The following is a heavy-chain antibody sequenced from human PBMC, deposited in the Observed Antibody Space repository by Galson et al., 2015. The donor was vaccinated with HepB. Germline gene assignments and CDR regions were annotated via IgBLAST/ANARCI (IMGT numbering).Heavy chain of an antibody. CDR2: FDPEDGET. CDR1: GYTLTELS. V-gene: IGHV1-24*01. J-gene: IGHJ4*02. CDR3: ATGPLGPTMVRGVATLPDY. Sequence: SVKVSCKVSGYTLTELSMHWVRQAPGKGLEWMGGFDPEDGETIYAQKSQGRVTMTEDTSTDTAYMELSSLRSEDTAVYYCATGPLGPTMVRGVATLPDYWGQGTLVTVSS. D-gene: IGHD3-10*01.